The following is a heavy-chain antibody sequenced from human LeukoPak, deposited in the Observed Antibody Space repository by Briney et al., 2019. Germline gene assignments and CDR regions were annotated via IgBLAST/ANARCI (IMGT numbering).Heavy chain of an antibody. CDR1: GGSISSYY. D-gene: IGHD3-10*01. CDR2: IYTSGST. CDR3: AGEGWWFGELFQGHFDY. V-gene: IGHV4-4*07. J-gene: IGHJ4*02. Sequence: SETLSLTCTVSGGSISSYYWSWIRQPAGKGLEWIGRIYTSGSTNYNPSLKSRVTMSVDTSKNQFSLKLSSVTAADTAVYYCAGEGWWFGELFQGHFDYWGQGTLVTVSS.